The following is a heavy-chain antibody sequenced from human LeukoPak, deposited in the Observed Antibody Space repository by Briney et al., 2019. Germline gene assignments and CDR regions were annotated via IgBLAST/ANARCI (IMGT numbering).Heavy chain of an antibody. CDR1: GFTFSSYE. CDR3: AKVEWSSSGQEYYFDY. CDR2: ISSSGSTI. J-gene: IGHJ4*02. D-gene: IGHD3-22*01. Sequence: GGSLRLSCAASGFTFSSYEMNWVRQAPGKGLEWVSYISSSGSTIYYADSVKGRFTISRENAKHSLYLQMNSLRAEDTAVYYCAKVEWSSSGQEYYFDYWGQGTLVTVSS. V-gene: IGHV3-48*03.